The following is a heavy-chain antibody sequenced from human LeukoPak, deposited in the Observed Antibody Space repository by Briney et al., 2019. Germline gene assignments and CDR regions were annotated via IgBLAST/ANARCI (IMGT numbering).Heavy chain of an antibody. CDR2: IYHSGGST. J-gene: IGHJ4*02. CDR3: ARDHTTLTGHIQYFDH. Sequence: SETLSLTCTVSNYSISSSHYWDWIRQSPGKGLEWIGSIYHSGGSTFYNPSLESRITISVDTSKNQFSLKLNSVTAADTAVYYCARDHTTLTGHIQYFDHWGQGTLVTVSS. D-gene: IGHD1-20*01. V-gene: IGHV4-38-2*02. CDR1: NYSISSSHY.